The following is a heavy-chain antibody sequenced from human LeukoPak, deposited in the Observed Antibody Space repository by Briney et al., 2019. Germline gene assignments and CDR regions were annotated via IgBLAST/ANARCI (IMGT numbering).Heavy chain of an antibody. CDR2: MYSGGST. Sequence: SGGSLRLSCAASGFIVSNNYMSWVRQAPGKGLEWVSVMYSGGSTYYADSVKDRFTISRDNSNNTLYLQMNSLRAEDTAVYYCATNYHPAAAGTPGSFFDYWGQGTLVTVSS. V-gene: IGHV3-66*01. CDR3: ATNYHPAAAGTPGSFFDY. CDR1: GFIVSNNY. D-gene: IGHD6-13*01. J-gene: IGHJ4*02.